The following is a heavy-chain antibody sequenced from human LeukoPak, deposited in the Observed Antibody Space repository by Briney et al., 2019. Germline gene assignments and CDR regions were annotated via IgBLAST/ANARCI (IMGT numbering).Heavy chain of an antibody. CDR1: GFTFDDYG. Sequence: GGSLRLSCAASGFTFDDYGMSWVRQAPGKGLEWVSGINWNGGSTGYADSVKGRFTISRDNAKNSLYLQMNSLRAEDTALYYCARDWRGKWELKGHDAFDIWGQGTMVTVSS. J-gene: IGHJ3*02. V-gene: IGHV3-20*04. D-gene: IGHD1-26*01. CDR3: ARDWRGKWELKGHDAFDI. CDR2: INWNGGST.